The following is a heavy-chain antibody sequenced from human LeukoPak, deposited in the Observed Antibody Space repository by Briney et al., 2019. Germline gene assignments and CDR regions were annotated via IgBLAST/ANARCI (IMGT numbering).Heavy chain of an antibody. CDR2: ISLDGGST. D-gene: IGHD6-13*01. Sequence: PGGSLRLSCAASGFTFDDYAMHWVRQAPGKGLEWVSLISLDGGSTYYADSVKGRFTISRDNSKNSLYLQMNSLRAEDTALYYCAKDKGYSSSWYLFDYWGQGTLVTVSS. CDR1: GFTFDDYA. CDR3: AKDKGYSSSWYLFDY. J-gene: IGHJ4*02. V-gene: IGHV3-43D*04.